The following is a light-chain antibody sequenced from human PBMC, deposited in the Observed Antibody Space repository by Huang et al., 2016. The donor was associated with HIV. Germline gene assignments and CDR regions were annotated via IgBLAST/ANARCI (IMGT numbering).Light chain of an antibody. CDR3: QQYSTWPPIT. J-gene: IGKJ5*01. CDR1: QRISNK. CDR2: GAS. V-gene: IGKV3-15*01. Sequence: EIVLTQSPATLSVSPGETATLSCRAGQRISNKLAWYQQRPGHTPRLLIYGASTRATVIPARFTGSGSGTEFTLTISSLQSEDFAVYYCQQYSTWPPITFGQGTRLEIK.